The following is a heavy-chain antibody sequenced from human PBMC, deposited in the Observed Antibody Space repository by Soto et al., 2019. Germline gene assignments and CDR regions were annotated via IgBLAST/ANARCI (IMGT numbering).Heavy chain of an antibody. D-gene: IGHD2-15*01. CDR2: IKSKVDGGTT. CDR1: GFTFSSAW. Sequence: EVQLVESGGALAKPGGSLRLSCAASGFTFSSAWMNWVRQTPGKGLEWVGRIKSKVDGGTTDYAAPMKGRFSISRDDSQNTLYLQMNSLKTEDTAVYFCTGDPPTGSPGIDYWGQGTLVTVSS. CDR3: TGDPPTGSPGIDY. V-gene: IGHV3-15*07. J-gene: IGHJ4*02.